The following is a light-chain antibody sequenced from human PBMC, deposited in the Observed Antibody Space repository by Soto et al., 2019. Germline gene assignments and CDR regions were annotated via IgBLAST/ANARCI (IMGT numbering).Light chain of an antibody. CDR2: DVN. V-gene: IGLV2-14*03. J-gene: IGLJ3*02. CDR1: SSDVGGYNY. CDR3: SSYTSSSPRLV. Sequence: QLVLTQPASVSGSPGQSITISCTGTSSDVGGYNYVSWYQHHPDKAPKLMIFDVNNRPSGISSRFSGSKSGNTASLTISGLQAEDEAAYYCSSYTSSSPRLVFGGGTKLTVL.